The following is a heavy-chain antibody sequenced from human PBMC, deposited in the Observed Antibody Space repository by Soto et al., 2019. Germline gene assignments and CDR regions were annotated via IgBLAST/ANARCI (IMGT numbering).Heavy chain of an antibody. CDR3: ARVSHYYYDSSGYGIDY. CDR1: GGSISSYY. Sequence: SETLSLTCTVSGGSISSYYWSWIRQPPGKGLEWIGYIYYSGSTNYNPSLKSRVTISVDTSKNQFSLKLSSVTAADTAVYYCARVSHYYYDSSGYGIDYWGQGTLVTVSS. CDR2: IYYSGST. J-gene: IGHJ4*02. D-gene: IGHD3-22*01. V-gene: IGHV4-59*01.